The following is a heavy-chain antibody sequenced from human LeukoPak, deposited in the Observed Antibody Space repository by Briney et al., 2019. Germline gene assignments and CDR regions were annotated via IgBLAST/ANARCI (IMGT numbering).Heavy chain of an antibody. CDR3: AKYTSGASYRGLDQ. J-gene: IGHJ4*01. CDR1: GFTFSSYW. V-gene: IGHV3-74*01. CDR2: INRDVISDVIST. D-gene: IGHD3-10*01. Sequence: GGSLTLSCAASGFTFSSYWMHWARQAPGKGPVWVSRINRDVISDVISTSSPNSGKGPFTLSRDNAKNSLYLQMNSLRAEDTAVYSCAKYTSGASYRGLDQWGHGTLVTVSS.